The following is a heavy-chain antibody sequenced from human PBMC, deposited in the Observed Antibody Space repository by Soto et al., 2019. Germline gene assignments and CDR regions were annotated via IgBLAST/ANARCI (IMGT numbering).Heavy chain of an antibody. CDR2: IYYSGST. CDR3: ARLTAYYYYMDV. CDR1: GGSISSSSYY. Sequence: QLQLQESGPGLVKPSETLSLTCTVSGGSISSSSYYWGWIRQPPGKGLEWIGSIYYSGSTYYNPSLKSRVTISVDTSKNQFSLKLSSVTAADTAVYYCARLTAYYYYMDVWGKGTTVTVSS. J-gene: IGHJ6*03. V-gene: IGHV4-39*01.